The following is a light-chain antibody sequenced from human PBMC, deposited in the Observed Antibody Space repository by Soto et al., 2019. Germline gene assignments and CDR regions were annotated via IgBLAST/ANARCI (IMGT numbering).Light chain of an antibody. CDR3: SSYTSSSTLYV. CDR1: SSDVGGYNY. CDR2: DVS. Sequence: QSVLTQPASVSGPPGQSITISCTGTSSDVGGYNYVSWYQQHPGKAPKLMIYDVSNRPSGVSNRFSDSKSGNTASLTISGLQAEDEADYYCSSYTSSSTLYVFGTGTKVTVL. J-gene: IGLJ1*01. V-gene: IGLV2-14*01.